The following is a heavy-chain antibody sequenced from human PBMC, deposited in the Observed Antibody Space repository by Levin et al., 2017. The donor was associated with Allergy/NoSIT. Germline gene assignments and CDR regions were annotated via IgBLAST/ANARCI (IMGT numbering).Heavy chain of an antibody. CDR1: GLTFSHYG. V-gene: IGHV3-23*01. CDR2: ITAGGDRT. D-gene: IGHD3-10*01. Sequence: GESLKISCAASGLTFSHYGMTWARQAPGKGLEWVSAITAGGDRTFYAESVMGRFTISRDNSENTLYLQMDSLRAEDTAVYYCAKLFQSGTYYNIIDHWGQGTLVTVSS. CDR3: AKLFQSGTYYNIIDH. J-gene: IGHJ4*02.